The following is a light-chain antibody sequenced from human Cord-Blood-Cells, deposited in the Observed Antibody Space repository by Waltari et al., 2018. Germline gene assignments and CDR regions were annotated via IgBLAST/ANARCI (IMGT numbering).Light chain of an antibody. CDR1: QSVSSSY. CDR2: GAS. V-gene: IGKV3-20*01. Sequence: EIVLTQSPGTLSLSPGERATLSCRASQSVSSSYLAWYQQKPGQAPRLLIYGASSRATGIPDRFSGSGSGTDFTSTISRREPEDFAVYYCQQYGSSPMITFGQGTRLEIK. CDR3: QQYGSSPMIT. J-gene: IGKJ5*01.